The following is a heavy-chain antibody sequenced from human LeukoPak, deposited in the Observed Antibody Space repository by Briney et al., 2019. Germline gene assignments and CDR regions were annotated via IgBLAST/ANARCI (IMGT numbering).Heavy chain of an antibody. CDR1: GGSISGSY. CDR3: ARTQGWGTVRTGYYYGMDV. V-gene: IGHV4-59*08. D-gene: IGHD4-11*01. Sequence: SETLSLTCTVSGGSISGSYWSWIRQPPGKGLEWIGYIYYSETYYNPSLKSRVTISLDTSKNQFSLNLRFVTAADTAVYFCARTQGWGTVRTGYYYGMDVWGQGTTVTVSS. J-gene: IGHJ6*02. CDR2: IYYSET.